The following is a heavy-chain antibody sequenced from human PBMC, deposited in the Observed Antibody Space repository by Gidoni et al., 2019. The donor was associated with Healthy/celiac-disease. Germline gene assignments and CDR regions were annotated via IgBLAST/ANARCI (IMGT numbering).Heavy chain of an antibody. D-gene: IGHD1-1*01. V-gene: IGHV4-31*03. Sequence: QVQLQESGPGLVKPSPTLFLTCTVSGGSIRRGGYSWSWIRQHPGKGLEWIGYIYYIGSTYYNPALKGRVTISVDTSKNQFSLKLSSVTAADTAVYYCARAGKLEVWGWGSFDYWGQGTLVTVSS. CDR2: IYYIGST. J-gene: IGHJ4*02. CDR3: ARAGKLEVWGWGSFDY. CDR1: GGSIRRGGYS.